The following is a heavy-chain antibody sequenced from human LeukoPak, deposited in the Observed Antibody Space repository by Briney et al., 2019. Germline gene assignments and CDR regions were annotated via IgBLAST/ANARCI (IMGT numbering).Heavy chain of an antibody. CDR1: GFTFSNYA. D-gene: IGHD4-17*01. J-gene: IGHJ4*02. CDR2: ISGSGGGT. CDR3: ANDGTYGAPRC. V-gene: IGHV3-23*01. Sequence: GGSLRLSCAASGFTFSNYAMSWVRQAPGKGLEWVSAISGSGGGTYYADSVKGRFTISRDNSKNTLYLQMNSLRAEDTAVYYCANDGTYGAPRCWGQGTLVTVSS.